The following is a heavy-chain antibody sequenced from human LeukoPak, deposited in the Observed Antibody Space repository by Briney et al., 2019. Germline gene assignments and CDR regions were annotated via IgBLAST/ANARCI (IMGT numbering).Heavy chain of an antibody. CDR1: GYSISSGYY. D-gene: IGHD3-22*01. J-gene: IGHJ4*02. Sequence: SETLSLTCAVSGYSISSGYYWGWIRQPPGKGLEWIGSIYHSGSTYYNPSLKSRVTISVDTSKNQFSLKLSSVTAADTAVYYCARVGGDDSTGHYSVDYWGQGTLVTVSS. CDR3: ARVGGDDSTGHYSVDY. CDR2: IYHSGST. V-gene: IGHV4-38-2*01.